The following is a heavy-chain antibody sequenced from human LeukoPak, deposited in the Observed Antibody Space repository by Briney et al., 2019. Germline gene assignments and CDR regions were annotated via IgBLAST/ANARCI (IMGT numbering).Heavy chain of an antibody. D-gene: IGHD1-26*01. CDR2: IKGDGSDN. J-gene: IGHJ4*02. CDR1: GFTFSSYW. CDR3: ARDLGYYRADY. V-gene: IGHV3-7*04. Sequence: PGGSLRLSCAASGFTFSSYWMSWVRPAPAKGQEWVANIKGDGSDNHYVDSVRGRFTISRDNAKNSLYLQMNSLRAEDTAVYYCARDLGYYRADYWGQGTLVTVSS.